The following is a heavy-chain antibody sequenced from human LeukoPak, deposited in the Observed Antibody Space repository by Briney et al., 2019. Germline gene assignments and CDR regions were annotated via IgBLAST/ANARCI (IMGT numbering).Heavy chain of an antibody. V-gene: IGHV3-21*01. CDR2: ISSSRNYI. J-gene: IGHJ4*02. CDR3: ARDPYYYDSSGYYGEGFDY. CDR1: GFTFSSYS. Sequence: GGSLRLSCAASGFTFSSYSMNWVRQAPGKGLEWVSYISSSRNYIFYADSVKGRFTISRDNAKNSLYLQMNSLRAEDTAVYYCARDPYYYDSSGYYGEGFDYWGQGTLVTVSS. D-gene: IGHD3-22*01.